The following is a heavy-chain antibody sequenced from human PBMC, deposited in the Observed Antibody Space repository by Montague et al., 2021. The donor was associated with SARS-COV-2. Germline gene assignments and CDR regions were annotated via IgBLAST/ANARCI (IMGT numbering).Heavy chain of an antibody. Sequence: TLSLICRVSGASINTDHHYWTWIPPSAGQGLEWIGNICNSAPTNYNPSRKSRVTISLDRAKNHFSLLLSSVTAADTATYYGGRDSVSYGLDVWGQGTTVTVSS. V-gene: IGHV4-61*09. CDR2: ICNSAPT. J-gene: IGHJ6*02. CDR1: GASINTDHHY. D-gene: IGHD3-16*01. CDR3: GRDSVSYGLDV.